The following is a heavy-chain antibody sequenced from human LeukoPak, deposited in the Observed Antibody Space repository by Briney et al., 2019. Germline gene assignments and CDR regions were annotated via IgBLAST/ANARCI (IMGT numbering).Heavy chain of an antibody. CDR1: GYTFIDYC. Sequence: ASVKVSCKASGYTFIDYCLQWVRQAPGQGLEWVGWINPNSGVTNYAQKFQGRVSMTSDTSISTVYMELSRLRSDDTAVYYCSREDYWGQGTLVTVSS. J-gene: IGHJ4*02. CDR3: SREDY. V-gene: IGHV1-2*02. CDR2: INPNSGVT.